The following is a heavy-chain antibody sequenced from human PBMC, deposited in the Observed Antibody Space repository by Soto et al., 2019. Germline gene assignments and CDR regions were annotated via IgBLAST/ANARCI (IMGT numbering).Heavy chain of an antibody. Sequence: PGGSLRLSCAASGFTFSSYAMSWVRQAPGKGLEWVSGISGSGGSTYYADSVKGRFTISRDSSKNTLFLQMNSLRAEDTAVYYCAKDRRYSSGWYYYGMDVWGQGTTVTVSS. CDR1: GFTFSSYA. V-gene: IGHV3-23*01. J-gene: IGHJ6*02. D-gene: IGHD6-19*01. CDR3: AKDRRYSSGWYYYGMDV. CDR2: ISGSGGST.